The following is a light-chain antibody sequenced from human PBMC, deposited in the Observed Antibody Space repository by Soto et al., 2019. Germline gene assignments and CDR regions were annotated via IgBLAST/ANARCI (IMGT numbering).Light chain of an antibody. CDR2: DVS. V-gene: IGLV2-11*01. CDR3: CSYAGTYTFV. CDR1: SSDVGGYNY. Sequence: QSALTQPRSMSGSPGQSVSISCTGTSSDVGGYNYVSWYQHHPGKAPKLMIYDVSKRPSGVPDRFSGSRSGNTASLTISGLQADDEADYYCCSYAGTYTFVFGTGTKVTVL. J-gene: IGLJ1*01.